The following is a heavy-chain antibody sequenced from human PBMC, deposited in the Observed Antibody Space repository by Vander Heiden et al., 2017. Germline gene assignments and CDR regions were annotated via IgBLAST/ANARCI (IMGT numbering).Heavy chain of an antibody. Sequence: QVQLVESGVGVVQPGRSLSLSCAASGFPFRSYGMHWVRQAPGKGLEWVAVISYDGSNKYYADSVKGRFTISRDNSKNTLYLQMNSLRAEDTAVYYCAKGEGTYYDFWSGYCIDYWGQGTLVTVSS. CDR2: ISYDGSNK. CDR3: AKGEGTYYDFWSGYCIDY. D-gene: IGHD3-3*01. V-gene: IGHV3-30*18. J-gene: IGHJ4*02. CDR1: GFPFRSYG.